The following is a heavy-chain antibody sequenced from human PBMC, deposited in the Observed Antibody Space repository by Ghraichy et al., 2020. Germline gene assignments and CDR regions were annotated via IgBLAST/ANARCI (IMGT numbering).Heavy chain of an antibody. CDR3: ARDIKSSSWSYYYYAMDV. V-gene: IGHV3-30-3*01. D-gene: IGHD6-13*01. J-gene: IGHJ6*02. Sequence: GGSLRLSCAASGFTFSTYSMHWVRQAPGKGPEWVAVISHDGNFKYYADSVKGRFTITRDNSKNTLLLQMNNLRTEDTALYYCARDIKSSSWSYYYYAMDVWGQGTTVTVSS. CDR2: ISHDGNFK. CDR1: GFTFSTYS.